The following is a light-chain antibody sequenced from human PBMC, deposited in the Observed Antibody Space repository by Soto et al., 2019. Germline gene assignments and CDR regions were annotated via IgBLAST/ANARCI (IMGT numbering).Light chain of an antibody. CDR3: QQLNSFPIT. CDR1: QSVASSY. V-gene: IGKV3D-20*02. J-gene: IGKJ5*01. Sequence: EVVLTQSPGTLSLSPGERVTLSCRASQSVASSYLAWYQQKPGRAPRLLFYSASSRATGIPDRFSGSGSGTDFTLTITSLQPEDFGTYYCQQLNSFPITSGQGTRLEVK. CDR2: SAS.